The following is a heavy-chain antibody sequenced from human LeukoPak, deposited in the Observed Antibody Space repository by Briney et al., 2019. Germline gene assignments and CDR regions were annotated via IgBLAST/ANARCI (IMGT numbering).Heavy chain of an antibody. CDR1: GYTRTELS. J-gene: IGHJ4*02. Sequence: ASVKVSWKVSGYTRTELSMHWVRQAPGKGLEWLGGFDPEDGETMYAQKFQGRVTMTEDTSTDTAYMELSSLRSEDTAVYYCATGGSGSYYELDYWGQGTLVTVSS. CDR2: FDPEDGET. D-gene: IGHD3-10*01. V-gene: IGHV1-24*01. CDR3: ATGGSGSYYELDY.